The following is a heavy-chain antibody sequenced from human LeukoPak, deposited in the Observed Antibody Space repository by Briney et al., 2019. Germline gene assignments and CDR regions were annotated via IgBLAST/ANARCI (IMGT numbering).Heavy chain of an antibody. CDR1: GFKFDEYA. CDR2: ITWNSGSV. CDR3: AKDGAIFGVPITRGGMDV. V-gene: IGHV3-9*01. J-gene: IGHJ6*02. Sequence: GGSLRLSCAASGFKFDEYAMHWVRQVPGQGLEWVSGITWNSGSVGYADSVRGRFTISRDNAKDSLYLQMNSLRPEDTALYYCAKDGAIFGVPITRGGMDVWGQGTTVTVSS. D-gene: IGHD3-3*01.